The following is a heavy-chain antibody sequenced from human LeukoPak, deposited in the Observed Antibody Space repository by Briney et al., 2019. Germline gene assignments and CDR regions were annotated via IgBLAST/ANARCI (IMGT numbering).Heavy chain of an antibody. V-gene: IGHV3-23*01. D-gene: IGHD3-9*01. CDR2: ISGSGGST. Sequence: PGGTLRLSCAASGFTFSSYGMSWVRQAPGKGLEWVSAISGSGGSTYYADSVKGRFTISRDNSKNTLYLQMNSLRAEDTAVYYCAKAGGDILTGYDYWGQGTLVTVSS. CDR1: GFTFSSYG. J-gene: IGHJ4*02. CDR3: AKAGGDILTGYDY.